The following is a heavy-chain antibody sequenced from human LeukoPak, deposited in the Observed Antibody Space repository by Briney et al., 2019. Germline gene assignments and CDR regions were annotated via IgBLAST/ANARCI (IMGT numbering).Heavy chain of an antibody. J-gene: IGHJ4*02. D-gene: IGHD4-17*01. CDR3: ARHDYGDYNYFDY. V-gene: IGHV4-39*01. Sequence: PSETLSLTCTVSGGSISSSSYYWGWIRQPPGKGLEWIGSIYYSGSTYYNPSLKSRVTISVDTSMNQFSLKLSSVTAADTAVYYCARHDYGDYNYFDYWGQGTLVTVSS. CDR2: IYYSGST. CDR1: GGSISSSSYY.